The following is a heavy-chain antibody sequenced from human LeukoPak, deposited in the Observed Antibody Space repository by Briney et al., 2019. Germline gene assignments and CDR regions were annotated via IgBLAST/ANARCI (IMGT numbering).Heavy chain of an antibody. V-gene: IGHV3-21*04. J-gene: IGHJ4*02. D-gene: IGHD3-10*01. CDR2: ISSSSSYI. CDR1: GFTFSSYS. CDR3: ARDWDYYGSGSYDY. Sequence: GGSLRLSCAASGFTFSSYSMNWVRQAPGKGLEWVSSISSSSSYIYYADSVKGRFTISRDNAKNSLYLQMNSLRAEDTALYHCARDWDYYGSGSYDYWGQGTLVTVSS.